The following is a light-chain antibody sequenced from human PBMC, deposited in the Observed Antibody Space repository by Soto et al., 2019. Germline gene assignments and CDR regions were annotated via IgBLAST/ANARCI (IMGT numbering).Light chain of an antibody. CDR3: PSYDSSLSAYV. V-gene: IGLV1-40*01. J-gene: IGLJ1*01. CDR2: SNN. Sequence: QSVLTQPPSVSGAPGQRVTISCTGSSSNIGAGFDVHWYQQLPGSAPKLLIYSNNNRPSGVPDRFSVSRSATSASLAITGLPAADEADYYCPSYDSSLSAYVFGTATKVTVL. CDR1: SSNIGAGFD.